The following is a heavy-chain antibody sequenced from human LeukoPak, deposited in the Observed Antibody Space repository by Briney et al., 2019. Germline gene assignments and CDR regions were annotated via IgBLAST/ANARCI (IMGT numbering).Heavy chain of an antibody. V-gene: IGHV4-59*01. D-gene: IGHD3-10*01. CDR3: ARRFGEDP. Sequence: PSETLSPTCTVSGGSISSYYWSWIRQPPAKGLEWIGYIYYSGSTNYNPSLKSRVTISVDTSKNQFSLKLSSVTAADTAVYYCARRFGEDPWGQGTLVTVSS. CDR2: IYYSGST. J-gene: IGHJ5*02. CDR1: GGSISSYY.